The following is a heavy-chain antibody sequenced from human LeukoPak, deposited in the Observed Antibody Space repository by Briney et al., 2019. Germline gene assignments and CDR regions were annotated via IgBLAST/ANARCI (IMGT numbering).Heavy chain of an antibody. CDR2: IYTSGST. D-gene: IGHD1-26*01. CDR1: GGSISTYS. Sequence: SETLSLTCTVSGGSISTYSWSWIRQPAGKGLEWIGRIYTSGSTNYNPSLKSRVTISVDNSKNQFSLKLSSVTAADTAVYYCARGLVGTTGEQNWFDPWGQGTLVTVSS. CDR3: ARGLVGTTGEQNWFDP. J-gene: IGHJ5*02. V-gene: IGHV4-4*07.